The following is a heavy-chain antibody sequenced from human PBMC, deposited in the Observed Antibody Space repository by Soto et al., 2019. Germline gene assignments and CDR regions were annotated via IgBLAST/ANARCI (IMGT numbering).Heavy chain of an antibody. CDR2: ISDRGDTT. CDR1: GFTISSNA. Sequence: VGSLRLSCAASGFTISSNAMYWVRQAPGKGLEWVSAISDRGDTTHYADSVKGRFTISRDTSKNTLYLQLNALRADDTAVYYCAKDKPGTTSFDYWGQGTLVTVSS. J-gene: IGHJ4*02. D-gene: IGHD1-1*01. V-gene: IGHV3-23*01. CDR3: AKDKPGTTSFDY.